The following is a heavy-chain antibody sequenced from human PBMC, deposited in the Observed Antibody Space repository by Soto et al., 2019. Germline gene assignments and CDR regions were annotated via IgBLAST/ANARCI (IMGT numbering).Heavy chain of an antibody. CDR3: ARGSSSGWYEAFDI. V-gene: IGHV4-59*01. D-gene: IGHD6-19*01. Sequence: QVQLQESGPGLVKPSETLSLTCTVSGGSISSYYWSWIRQPPGKGLEWIGYIYYSGSTNYNPSLKRRGTQSVDTSKNQFSLKLSSVPAADTAVYYCARGSSSGWYEAFDIWGQGTMVTVSS. J-gene: IGHJ3*02. CDR2: IYYSGST. CDR1: GGSISSYY.